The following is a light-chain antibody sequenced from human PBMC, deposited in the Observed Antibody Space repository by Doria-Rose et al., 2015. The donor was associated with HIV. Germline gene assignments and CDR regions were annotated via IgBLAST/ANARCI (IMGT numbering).Light chain of an antibody. V-gene: IGKV3-20*01. CDR1: QRVKSSY. J-gene: IGKJ5*01. CDR3: QQYGTSRGT. CDR2: DAS. Sequence: EIVMTQSPGTLSLSPGERATLSCRASQRVKSSYLALYQQKPGQAPRLLIYDASTMATGIPDRFSGSGSGTDFTLTISRLEPEDVAVYYCQQYGTSRGTF.